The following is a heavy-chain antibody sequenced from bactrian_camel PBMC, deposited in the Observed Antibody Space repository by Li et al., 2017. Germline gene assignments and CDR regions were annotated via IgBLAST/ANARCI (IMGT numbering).Heavy chain of an antibody. V-gene: IGHV3S40*01. CDR1: GFTFSSHV. Sequence: VQLVESGGGLVQPGGSLKLSCVASGFTFSSHVMNWDRQAPGKGLEWVSSISSTDGTTYYADSVKGRFTISRDNAKNTLYLQSNSLKTEDTAMYYCAARADCSGDDCDGAYKYWGQGTQVTVS. CDR2: ISSTDGTT. D-gene: IGHD1*01. J-gene: IGHJ4*01. CDR3: AARADCSGDDCDGAYKY.